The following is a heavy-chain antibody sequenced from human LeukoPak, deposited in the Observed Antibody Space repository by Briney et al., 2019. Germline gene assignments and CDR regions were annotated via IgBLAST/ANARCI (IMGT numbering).Heavy chain of an antibody. CDR1: GFTFSNYD. CDR3: AGEVSSGWYGTFDY. V-gene: IGHV3-33*01. D-gene: IGHD6-19*01. CDR2: IWYDGSNK. J-gene: IGHJ4*02. Sequence: GGSLRLSCAASGFTFSNYDMHWVRQAPGKGLEGVAIIWYDGSNKYYVDSVKGRFTISRDNSKNTLYLQMGSLRAEDTAVYYCAGEVSSGWYGTFDYWGQGTLVTVSA.